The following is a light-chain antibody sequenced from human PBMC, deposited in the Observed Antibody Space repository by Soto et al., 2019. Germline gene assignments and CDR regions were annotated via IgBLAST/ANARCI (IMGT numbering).Light chain of an antibody. CDR3: QQYHNRPPWT. Sequence: EIVMNQSPVTLSVSPGERATLSCRASQSVDTNLAWYQQKPGQAPRLLIYGASTRAIGIPARFSGSGSGTEFTLTISSLQSEDFAVYYCQQYHNRPPWTFGQGTNVDIK. V-gene: IGKV3-15*01. CDR2: GAS. CDR1: QSVDTN. J-gene: IGKJ1*01.